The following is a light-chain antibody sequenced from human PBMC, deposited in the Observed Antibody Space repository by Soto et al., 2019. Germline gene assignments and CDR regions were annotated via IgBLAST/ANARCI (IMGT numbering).Light chain of an antibody. CDR2: AAS. CDR1: QSISIH. Sequence: DIQMTQSPSSLSASVGDRVTITCRASQSISIHLNWYQQRPGKVPNLLFYAASNLQSGLPSRFSGSGSGTYFSLTISSLQPEDVATYYCQESYTAPVTIGQGTKVEFK. J-gene: IGKJ1*01. CDR3: QESYTAPVT. V-gene: IGKV1-39*01.